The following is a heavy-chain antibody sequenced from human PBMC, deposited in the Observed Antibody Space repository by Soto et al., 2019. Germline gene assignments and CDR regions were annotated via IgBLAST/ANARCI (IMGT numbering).Heavy chain of an antibody. D-gene: IGHD2-2*01. Sequence: EVQLLESGGALVQYGGSLRLSCAASGFTFSNHAMNWVRQAPGKGLEWVSTISDSGSTYYADSVKGRFTISRDNSKNTLYLQMKSLRAEDTAVYYCARDPGGHYCTSTSCLYFFDHWGQGTLVIVSS. V-gene: IGHV3-23*01. CDR2: ISDSGST. CDR3: ARDPGGHYCTSTSCLYFFDH. J-gene: IGHJ4*02. CDR1: GFTFSNHA.